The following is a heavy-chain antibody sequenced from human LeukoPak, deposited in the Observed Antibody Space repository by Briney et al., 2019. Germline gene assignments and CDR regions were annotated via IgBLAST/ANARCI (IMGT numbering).Heavy chain of an antibody. Sequence: SETLSLTCTVSGGSISSGGYYWSWIRQPPGKGLEWIGYIYHSGSTYYNPSLKSRVTISVDRSKNQFSLKLSSVTAADTAVYYCARAGGDYCGGDCYSDAFDIWGQGTMVTVSS. D-gene: IGHD2-21*01. CDR2: IYHSGST. J-gene: IGHJ3*02. CDR1: GGSISSGGYY. V-gene: IGHV4-30-2*01. CDR3: ARAGGDYCGGDCYSDAFDI.